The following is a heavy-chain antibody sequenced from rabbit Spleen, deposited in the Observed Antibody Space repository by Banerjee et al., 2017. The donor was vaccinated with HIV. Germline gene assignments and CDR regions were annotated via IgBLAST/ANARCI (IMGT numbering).Heavy chain of an antibody. V-gene: IGHV1S45*01. CDR2: INTYTGKS. CDR1: GFDFSNNA. CDR3: ARDLAGVIGWNFYL. Sequence: QERLVESGGGLVQPEGSLTLTCKASGFDFSNNAMCWVRQAPGKGLEWIACINTYTGKSVYASWATGRFTVSRTSSTTVTLQMTSLTAADTAIYFCARDLAGVIGWNFYLWGQGTLVTVS. J-gene: IGHJ4*01. D-gene: IGHD4-1*01.